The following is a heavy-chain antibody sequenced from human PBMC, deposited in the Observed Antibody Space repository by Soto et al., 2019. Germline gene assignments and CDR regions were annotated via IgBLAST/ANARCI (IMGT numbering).Heavy chain of an antibody. CDR3: GSYFHARAANCY. D-gene: IGHD2-15*01. V-gene: IGHV1-3*01. Sequence: GASVKVSCKASGYTFTSYAMHWVCHAPGQRLEWMGWINAGNGNTKYSQKFQGRVTITRDTSASTAYMELSSLRSEDTAVYDCGSYFHARAANCYSGQGTLVTVSS. CDR1: GYTFTSYA. CDR2: INAGNGNT. J-gene: IGHJ4*01.